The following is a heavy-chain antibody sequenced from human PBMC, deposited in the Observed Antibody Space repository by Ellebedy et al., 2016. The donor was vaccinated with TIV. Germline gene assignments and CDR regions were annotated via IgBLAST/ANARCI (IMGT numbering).Heavy chain of an antibody. Sequence: SETLSLXCNVSGDSVSSESYFWTWIRQSPGKGLEWIGNIYYTGTAYYNPSLKSRVTISAGTSDHQFSLKLTSVTAADTAVYYCAADDGSFHVWGQGIMVTVSS. CDR2: IYYTGTA. CDR1: GDSVSSESYF. V-gene: IGHV4-61*01. CDR3: AADDGSFHV. D-gene: IGHD2/OR15-2a*01. J-gene: IGHJ3*01.